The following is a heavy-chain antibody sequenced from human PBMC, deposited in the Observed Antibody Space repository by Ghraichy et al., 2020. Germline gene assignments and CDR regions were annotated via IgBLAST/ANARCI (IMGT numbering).Heavy chain of an antibody. CDR1: GFTFSDYY. J-gene: IGHJ5*02. V-gene: IGHV3-11*05. CDR3: ARGDYGSGFDP. Sequence: GESLRLSCAASGFTFSDYYMSWIRQAPGKGLEWVSYISSSSSYTNYADSVKGRFTISRDNAKNSLYLQMNSLRAEDTAVYYCARGDYGSGFDPWGQGTLVTVSS. CDR2: ISSSSSYT. D-gene: IGHD3-10*01.